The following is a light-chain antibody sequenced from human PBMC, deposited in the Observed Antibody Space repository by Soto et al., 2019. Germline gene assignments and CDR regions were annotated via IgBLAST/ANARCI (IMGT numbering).Light chain of an antibody. Sequence: EIVLTQSPATLSLSPGEGATLSCRASQSIGTYLAWYQHKPGQAPRLLIYDASNRATGIPARFSGSGSGTDFSLTISSLEPEDFAVYYGQQRSNWPRAFGGGTKVEIK. CDR3: QQRSNWPRA. CDR1: QSIGTY. CDR2: DAS. V-gene: IGKV3-11*01. J-gene: IGKJ4*01.